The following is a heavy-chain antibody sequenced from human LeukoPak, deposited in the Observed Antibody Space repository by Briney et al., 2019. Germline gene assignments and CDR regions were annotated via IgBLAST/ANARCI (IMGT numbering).Heavy chain of an antibody. D-gene: IGHD4-11*01. CDR3: AGPDYSNYVGVYYYYGMDV. CDR1: GYTFTGYY. J-gene: IGHJ6*02. Sequence: ASVKVSCKASGYTFTGYYMHWVRQAPGQGLGWMGWINPNSGGTNYAQKFQGRVTMTRDTSISTAYMELSRLRSDDMAVYYCAGPDYSNYVGVYYYYGMDVWGQGTTVTVSS. CDR2: INPNSGGT. V-gene: IGHV1-2*02.